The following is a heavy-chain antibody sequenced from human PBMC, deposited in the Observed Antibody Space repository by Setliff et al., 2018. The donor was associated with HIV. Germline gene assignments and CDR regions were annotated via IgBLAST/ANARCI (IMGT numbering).Heavy chain of an antibody. Sequence: GGSLRLSCATSGLTFTDAWMSWVRQAPGKGLEWIGRIRSNPDGGTTEYFSPVKGRFTISRDDSMNSLYLQMNSLETEDTAIYYCTTGGPSNSIGDYYHYGLDVWGQGTAVTVSS. CDR3: TTGGPSNSIGDYYHYGLDV. CDR1: GLTFTDAW. J-gene: IGHJ6*02. V-gene: IGHV3-15*01. CDR2: IRSNPDGGTT. D-gene: IGHD4-4*01.